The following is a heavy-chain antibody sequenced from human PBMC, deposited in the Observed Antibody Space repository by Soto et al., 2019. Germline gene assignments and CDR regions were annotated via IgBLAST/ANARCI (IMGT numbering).Heavy chain of an antibody. Sequence: PGESLKISCKGSGYSFTSYWISWVRQMAVKGLEWMGRIDPIDSYTNYSPSFQGHVTISADKSISTAYLQWSSLKASDTAMYYCARRAHMSRRGETFSYYYYGMDVWGQGTTVTVSS. V-gene: IGHV5-10-1*01. CDR1: GYSFTSYW. CDR3: ARRAHMSRRGETFSYYYYGMDV. J-gene: IGHJ6*02. D-gene: IGHD3-16*01. CDR2: IDPIDSYT.